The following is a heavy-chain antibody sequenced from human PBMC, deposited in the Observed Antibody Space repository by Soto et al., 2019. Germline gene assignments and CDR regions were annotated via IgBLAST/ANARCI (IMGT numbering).Heavy chain of an antibody. CDR2: IYYSGST. CDR1: GGSISSYY. CDR3: ANYDSTGYGMDY. J-gene: IGHJ4*02. D-gene: IGHD3-22*01. V-gene: IGHV4-59*01. Sequence: SETLSLTCTVSGGSISSYYWSWIRQPPGKGLEWIGYIYYSGSTNYNPSLKSRVTTSLDTSKNQFSLKLGSVTAADTAVYYCANYDSTGYGMDYWGQGTLVTGSS.